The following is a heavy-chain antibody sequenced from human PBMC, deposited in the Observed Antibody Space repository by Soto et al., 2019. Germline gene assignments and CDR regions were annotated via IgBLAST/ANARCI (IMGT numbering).Heavy chain of an antibody. CDR2: ISYDGSNK. Sequence: PGGSLRLSCAASGFTFSSYGMHWLRQAPGKGLEWVAVISYDGSNKYYADSVKGRFTISRDNSKNTLYLQMNSLRAEDTAVYYCAKDLSQWLLVKSKRSGLDVWGEGTTVTGSS. D-gene: IGHD6-19*01. CDR1: GFTFSSYG. V-gene: IGHV3-30*18. J-gene: IGHJ6*04. CDR3: AKDLSQWLLVKSKRSGLDV.